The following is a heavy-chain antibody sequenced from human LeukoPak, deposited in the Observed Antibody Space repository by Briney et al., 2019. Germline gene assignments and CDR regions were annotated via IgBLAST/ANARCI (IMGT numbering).Heavy chain of an antibody. CDR2: INPNSGGT. Sequence: ASVKVSCKASGYTFTGYYMHWVRQAPGQGLEWMGWINPNSGGTNYAQKFQGRVTMTRDTSISTAYMELSRLRSDDTAVYYCARDLHYYDSSGYFGYYGMDVWGQGTTVTVSS. CDR3: ARDLHYYDSSGYFGYYGMDV. D-gene: IGHD3-22*01. CDR1: GYTFTGYY. V-gene: IGHV1-2*02. J-gene: IGHJ6*02.